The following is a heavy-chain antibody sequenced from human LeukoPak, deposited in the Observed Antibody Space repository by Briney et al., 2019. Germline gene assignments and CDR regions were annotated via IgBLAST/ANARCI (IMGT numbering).Heavy chain of an antibody. CDR1: GDSISNYY. Sequence: SETLSLTCTVSGDSISNYYWTWIRQSPGEGLEWIGYIHYSGSTAYNPSLKSRVTISIDTSKNQFSLQLNSVTPEDTAVYYCVRLVGGDIDYWGQGTLVTVSS. CDR3: VRLVGGDIDY. V-gene: IGHV4-59*12. D-gene: IGHD5-12*01. J-gene: IGHJ4*02. CDR2: IHYSGST.